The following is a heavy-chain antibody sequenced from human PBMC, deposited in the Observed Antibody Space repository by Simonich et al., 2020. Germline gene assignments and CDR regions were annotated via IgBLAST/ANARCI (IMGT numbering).Heavy chain of an antibody. CDR2: ISSSSSYI. Sequence: EVQLVESGGGLVKPGGSLRLSCAASGFTFSSYSMNWVSQAPGQWQEGVSSISSSSSYIYYADSVKGRFTISRDNAKNSLYLQMNSLRAEDTAVYYCARDVDTAMVFDYWGQGTLVTVSS. J-gene: IGHJ4*02. V-gene: IGHV3-21*01. CDR3: ARDVDTAMVFDY. D-gene: IGHD5-18*01. CDR1: GFTFSSYS.